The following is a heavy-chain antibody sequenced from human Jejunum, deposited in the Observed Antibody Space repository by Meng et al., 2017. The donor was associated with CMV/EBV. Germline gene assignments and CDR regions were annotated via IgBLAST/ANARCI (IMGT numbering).Heavy chain of an antibody. CDR3: AKSTRGYYDSTGYFES. J-gene: IGHJ4*02. CDR2: ISWNSGAI. D-gene: IGHD3-22*01. Sequence: TFDDYAMHWVRQAPGKGLEWVSGISWNSGAIGYADSMKGRFTISRDNAKNSLYLQLNSLRSEDTAFYYCAKSTRGYYDSTGYFESWGQGTLVTISS. V-gene: IGHV3-9*01. CDR1: TFDDYA.